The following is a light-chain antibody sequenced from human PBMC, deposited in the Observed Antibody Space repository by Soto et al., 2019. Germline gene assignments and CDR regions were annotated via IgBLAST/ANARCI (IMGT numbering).Light chain of an antibody. CDR1: RSFASSY. CDR3: QQYNTYFSLT. V-gene: IGKV3-20*01. J-gene: IGKJ4*01. CDR2: AAS. Sequence: DMVLTQSPGTLSLSPGERATLSCRASRSFASSYLGWYQQKPGQAPRLLLYAASKRATGIPDRFSGSGSGTDFTLTINRLEPDDFASYYCQQYNTYFSLTFGGGTRVDI.